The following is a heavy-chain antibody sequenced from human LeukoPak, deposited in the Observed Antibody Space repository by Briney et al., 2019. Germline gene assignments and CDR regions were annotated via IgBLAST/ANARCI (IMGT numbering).Heavy chain of an antibody. V-gene: IGHV3-30-3*01. CDR2: ISYDESYR. CDR1: GFTFSSYA. D-gene: IGHD1-26*01. CDR3: ARVQWELLYPDY. J-gene: IGHJ4*02. Sequence: PGGSLRLSCAASGFTFSSYAMHWVRQAPGKGLEWVALISYDESYRYYVVSVKGRFTISRDNSKSTLYLQMNSLRTDDTAVCYCARVQWELLYPDYWGQGTLVTVSS.